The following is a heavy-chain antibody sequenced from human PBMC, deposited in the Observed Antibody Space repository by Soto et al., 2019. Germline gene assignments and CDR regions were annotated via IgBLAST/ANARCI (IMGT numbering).Heavy chain of an antibody. CDR1: GGSFSAFY. Sequence: SETLSLTCAVYGGSFSAFYWSWIRQPPGKGLEWIGEINNRGSPNYNPSLKSRVTISVDTSKKQFSLKLSSVSAADTAVYYFARSYCTSTSCHHYFDYWGQGTLVTVSS. V-gene: IGHV4-34*01. CDR3: ARSYCTSTSCHHYFDY. D-gene: IGHD2-2*01. J-gene: IGHJ4*02. CDR2: INNRGSP.